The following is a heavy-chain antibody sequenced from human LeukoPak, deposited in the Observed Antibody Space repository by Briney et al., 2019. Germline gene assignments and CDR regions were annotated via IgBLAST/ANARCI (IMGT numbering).Heavy chain of an antibody. V-gene: IGHV3-48*01. Sequence: GGSLRLSCVASGFTLSYYSMNWVRQAQGNGLEWVSYINSISGEIWYADSVKGRFTISRDDAKNSLYLQMNSLRAEDTAVYYCARRDSSGMLGGSIDYWGQGTLVTVSS. D-gene: IGHD3-22*01. CDR2: INSISGEI. CDR3: ARRDSSGMLGGSIDY. J-gene: IGHJ4*02. CDR1: GFTLSYYS.